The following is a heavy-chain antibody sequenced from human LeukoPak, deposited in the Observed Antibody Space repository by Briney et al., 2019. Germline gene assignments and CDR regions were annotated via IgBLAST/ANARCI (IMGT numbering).Heavy chain of an antibody. CDR2: ISGNGGST. V-gene: IGHV3-23*01. J-gene: IGHJ4*02. CDR3: AKGCGATCYSDFDS. CDR1: GFTFSSYA. Sequence: GGSLRLSCAASGFTFSSYAMAWVRQAPRKGLEWVSTISGNGGSTFYGHSVMGRFTISRDRSKNTLYLQMNSLRVEDTAVYYCAKGCGATCYSDFDSWGQGILVTVSS. D-gene: IGHD2-21*02.